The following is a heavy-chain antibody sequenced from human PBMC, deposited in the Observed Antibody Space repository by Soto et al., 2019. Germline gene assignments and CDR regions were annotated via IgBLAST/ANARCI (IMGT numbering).Heavy chain of an antibody. Sequence: SGGSLRLSCAASGFTFSSYGMHWVRQAPGKGLEWVAAIRDSGSNTYYADSVKGRFTISRDNSKNTLCLQMNSLRAEDTAVYYCAKDIFGSGSYYNSPFDPWGQGTLVTVSS. V-gene: IGHV3-30*18. CDR2: IRDSGSNT. D-gene: IGHD3-10*01. CDR1: GFTFSSYG. CDR3: AKDIFGSGSYYNSPFDP. J-gene: IGHJ5*02.